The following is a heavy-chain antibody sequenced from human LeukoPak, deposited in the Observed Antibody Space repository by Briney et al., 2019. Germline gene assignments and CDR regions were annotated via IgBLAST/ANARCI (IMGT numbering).Heavy chain of an antibody. V-gene: IGHV3-23*01. CDR3: AKDLKIFGVVTLFDY. CDR1: GFTFSSYA. Sequence: PGGSLRLSCAASGFTFSSYAMSWVHQAPGKGLEWVSTISDSGDSTYYADSVKGQFTISRDNSKNTLYLQMNSLRAEDTAVYYCAKDLKIFGVVTLFDYWGQGTLVTVSS. D-gene: IGHD3-3*01. CDR2: ISDSGDST. J-gene: IGHJ4*02.